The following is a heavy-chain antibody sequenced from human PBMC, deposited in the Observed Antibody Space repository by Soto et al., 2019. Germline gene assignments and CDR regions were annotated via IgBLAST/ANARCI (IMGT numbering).Heavy chain of an antibody. CDR1: GFTVSSNY. CDR2: IYSGGGT. J-gene: IGHJ3*02. V-gene: IGHV3-53*04. Sequence: EVQLVESGGGLVQPGGSLRLSCAASGFTVSSNYMSWVRQAPGKGLEWVSVIYSGGGTYYADSVKGRFTISRHNSKNTLYLQMNSLRAEDTAVYYCARVMDCSSTSCYEAFDIWGQGTMVTVSS. CDR3: ARVMDCSSTSCYEAFDI. D-gene: IGHD2-2*01.